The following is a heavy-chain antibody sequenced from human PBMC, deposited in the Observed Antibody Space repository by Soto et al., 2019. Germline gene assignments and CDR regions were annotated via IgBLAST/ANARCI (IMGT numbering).Heavy chain of an antibody. D-gene: IGHD1-20*01. CDR3: AGFGYDWNGWD. J-gene: IGHJ4*02. CDR1: GLSFRNYW. V-gene: IGHV3-74*01. Sequence: EMQLVESGGGLVQPGGSLRLSCVASGLSFRNYWVHWVRQAPGKGLEWVSRINTDGTYTSNADPVKGRFTISRDNAKNTLYLQMTSLRFEDTAVYFCAGFGYDWNGWDWGPGTLVTVSS. CDR2: INTDGTYT.